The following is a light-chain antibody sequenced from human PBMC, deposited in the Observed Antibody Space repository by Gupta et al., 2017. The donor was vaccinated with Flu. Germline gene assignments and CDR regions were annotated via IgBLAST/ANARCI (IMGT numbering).Light chain of an antibody. CDR3: QQVNSYPYT. V-gene: IGKV1-9*01. CDR2: AAS. Sequence: DRVTITCRASQGISSYLAWYQQKPGKAPNLLIYAASTLQSGVQSRFSGSKSGREFPLTISSLRPEDFATYYCQQVNSYPYTFGQGTKLEIK. CDR1: QGISSY. J-gene: IGKJ2*01.